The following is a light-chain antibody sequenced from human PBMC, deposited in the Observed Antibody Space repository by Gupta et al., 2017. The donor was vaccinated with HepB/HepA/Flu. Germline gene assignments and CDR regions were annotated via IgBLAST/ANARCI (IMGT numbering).Light chain of an antibody. Sequence: DVVMTQSPLSLSVILGQPASISCRSSQSRAYSDEITFLNWFQQRPGQSPRHLIYQGSKRGSAVPDRFSGSGSGTDFTLKISRVEAEDVGVYYCRQHLQWPNTFGQGTKLEIK. CDR2: QGS. CDR1: QSRAYSDEITF. V-gene: IGKV2-30*01. CDR3: RQHLQWPNT. J-gene: IGKJ2*01.